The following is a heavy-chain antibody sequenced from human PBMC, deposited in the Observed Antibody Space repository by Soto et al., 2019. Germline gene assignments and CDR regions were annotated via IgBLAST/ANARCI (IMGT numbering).Heavy chain of an antibody. D-gene: IGHD1-26*01. CDR1: GGTFSSYA. CDR3: ARTEVRIVGTNPRYYYGMDV. CDR2: IIPMFGTA. Sequence: QVQLVQSGAEVKKPGSSVKVSCKASGGTFSSYAITWVRQAPAQGLEWMGVIIPMFGTANYAQKFQGRVTITADESTSTAYMELSSLRSEDTAVYYCARTEVRIVGTNPRYYYGMDVWGQGTTVTVSS. J-gene: IGHJ6*02. V-gene: IGHV1-69*01.